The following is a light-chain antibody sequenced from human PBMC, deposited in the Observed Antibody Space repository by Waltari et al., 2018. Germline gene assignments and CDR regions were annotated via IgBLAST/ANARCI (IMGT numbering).Light chain of an antibody. V-gene: IGKV3-20*01. CDR3: QKYGSLPAT. J-gene: IGKJ1*01. Sequence: EIMLTQSPGTLSLSPGERATLSCRASQSISRFLAWYQQKPGQAPRLLIYDASTRATGIPDSVSGSGSGTDFSLTISRLEPEDIAVYYCQKYGSLPATFGQGTKVEIK. CDR1: QSISRF. CDR2: DAS.